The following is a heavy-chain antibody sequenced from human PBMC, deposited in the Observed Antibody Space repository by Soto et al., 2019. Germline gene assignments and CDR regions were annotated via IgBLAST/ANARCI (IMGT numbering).Heavy chain of an antibody. CDR1: GGSISSYY. J-gene: IGHJ3*02. CDR3: ARAGRSLIRGVNDAFDI. CDR2: ISYSGTT. D-gene: IGHD3-10*01. Sequence: PSETLSLTCTVSGGSISSYYWSWIRQPPGKGLEWIGYISYSGTTNYNPSLKSRVTISVDTSKNQFSLKLSSVTAADTAVFYCARAGRSLIRGVNDAFDIWGQGTMVTVSS. V-gene: IGHV4-59*01.